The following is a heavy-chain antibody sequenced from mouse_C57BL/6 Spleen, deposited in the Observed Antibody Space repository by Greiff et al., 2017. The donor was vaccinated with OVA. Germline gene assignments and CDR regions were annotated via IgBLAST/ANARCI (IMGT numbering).Heavy chain of an antibody. CDR2: ISDGGSYT. J-gene: IGHJ2*01. CDR1: GFTFSSYA. V-gene: IGHV5-4*01. Sequence: EVHLVESGGGLVKPGGSLKLSCAASGFTFSSYAMSWVRQTPEKRLEWVATISDGGSYTYYPDNVKGRFTISRDNAKNNLYLQMSHLKSEDTAMYYCARAYGNYYFDYWGQGTTLTVSS. CDR3: ARAYGNYYFDY. D-gene: IGHD2-1*01.